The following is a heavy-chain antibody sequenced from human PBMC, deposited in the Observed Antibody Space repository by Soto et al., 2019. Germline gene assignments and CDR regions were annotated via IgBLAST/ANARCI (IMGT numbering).Heavy chain of an antibody. CDR1: GYSFTAYG. CDR2: ISCYNGKT. J-gene: IGHJ6*02. Sequence: ASVKVSCKTSGYSFTAYGMSWVRQAPGQGLEWMGWISCYNGKTKYAQKVQGRVTMTTDTSTSTAYMEVRSLRSDDTAIYYCARDAPPPELRFLEWHNYDYNGMDVWGQGTTVTVSS. CDR3: ARDAPPPELRFLEWHNYDYNGMDV. D-gene: IGHD3-3*01. V-gene: IGHV1-18*01.